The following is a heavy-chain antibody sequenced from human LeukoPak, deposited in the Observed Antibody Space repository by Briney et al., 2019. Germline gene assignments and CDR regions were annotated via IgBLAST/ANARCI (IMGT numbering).Heavy chain of an antibody. D-gene: IGHD6-6*01. V-gene: IGHV3-11*01. CDR3: ARDPEYSDK. CDR1: GFSFGDYY. CDR2: ITGSGDSI. J-gene: IGHJ4*02. Sequence: PGGSLRLSCVGSGFSFGDYYMNWIRQAPGKGLEWISFITGSGDSIYYADSVKGRFTVSRDNAKNSLYLQMNSLGAEDTAVYFCARDPEYSDKWGQGTLVTVSS.